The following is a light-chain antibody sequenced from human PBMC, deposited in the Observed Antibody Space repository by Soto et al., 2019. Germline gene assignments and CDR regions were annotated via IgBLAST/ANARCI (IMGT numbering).Light chain of an antibody. CDR2: GGS. Sequence: EIVLTQSPGSLSLSPGERATLSCRASQSVSSYLAWYQQKPGQAPRLLISGGSSRATGFPDRFSGSGSGTDFSLTISRLEPEDSAVYYCQQYSSPPRTFGQGTKVEIK. V-gene: IGKV3-20*01. J-gene: IGKJ1*01. CDR1: QSVSSY. CDR3: QQYSSPPRT.